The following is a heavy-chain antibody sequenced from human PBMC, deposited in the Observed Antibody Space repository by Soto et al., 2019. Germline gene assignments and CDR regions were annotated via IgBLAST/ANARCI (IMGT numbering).Heavy chain of an antibody. D-gene: IGHD1-26*01. J-gene: IGHJ4*02. Sequence: EFQLVESGGGLVQPGGSVGLSCAASGFTFSASSMHWVRQAAGKGLEWLGRIRSKANNYATVYSEVLKGRSIISRDDSQDTMFLEMNNLRTVDTAMYYCAIEGAGFGYWGQGTLVTVSS. CDR1: GFTFSASS. CDR3: AIEGAGFGY. V-gene: IGHV3-73*01. CDR2: IRSKANNYAT.